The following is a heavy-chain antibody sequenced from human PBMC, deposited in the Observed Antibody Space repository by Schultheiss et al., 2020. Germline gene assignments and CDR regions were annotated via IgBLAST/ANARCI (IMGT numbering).Heavy chain of an antibody. CDR1: GFTFSSYA. CDR3: AKDYQLLPF. D-gene: IGHD2-2*01. Sequence: GESLKISCAASGFTFSSYAMHWVRQAPGKGLEWVAVISYDGSNKYYADSVKGRFTISRDNSKNTLYLQMNSLRAEDTAVYYCAKDYQLLPFWGQGTLVTVSS. V-gene: IGHV3-30-3*01. CDR2: ISYDGSNK. J-gene: IGHJ4*02.